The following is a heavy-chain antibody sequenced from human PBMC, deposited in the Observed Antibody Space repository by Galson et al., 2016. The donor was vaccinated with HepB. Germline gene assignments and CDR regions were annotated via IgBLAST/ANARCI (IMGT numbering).Heavy chain of an antibody. CDR3: ARSQALSARGVFDI. Sequence: QSGAEVKKPGESLKISCKGSGFSFTSYWIGWVRQMPEKGLEWMGIIYPGDSDTRYSPSFQGQVTISADKSISTAYLQWGSLKASETAMYYCARSQALSARGVFDIWGQGTMVTVSS. V-gene: IGHV5-51*01. CDR1: GFSFTSYW. D-gene: IGHD2-8*01. CDR2: IYPGDSDT. J-gene: IGHJ3*02.